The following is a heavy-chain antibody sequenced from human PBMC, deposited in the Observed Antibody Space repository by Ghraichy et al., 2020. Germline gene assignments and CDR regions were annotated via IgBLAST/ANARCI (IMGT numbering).Heavy chain of an antibody. V-gene: IGHV3-66*01. CDR3: ARDTVAVAFGGAFDI. CDR2: IYSGGSA. CDR1: GFTVSSNY. D-gene: IGHD6-19*01. Sequence: GGSLRLSCAASGFTVSSNYMSWVRQAPGKGLEWVSVIYSGGSAYYADSVKGRFTISRDNSKNTLYLQMNSLRAEDTAVYYCARDTVAVAFGGAFDIWGQGTMVTVSS. J-gene: IGHJ3*02.